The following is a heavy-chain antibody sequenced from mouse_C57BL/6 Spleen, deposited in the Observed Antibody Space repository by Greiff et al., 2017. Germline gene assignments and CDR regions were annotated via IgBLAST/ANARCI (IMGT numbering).Heavy chain of an antibody. V-gene: IGHV10-1*01. J-gene: IGHJ4*01. CDR3: VRQEAFYYYGSSYAMDY. CDR1: GFSFNTYA. Sequence: EVKLMESGGGLVQPKGSLKLSCAASGFSFNTYAMNWVRQAPGKGLEWVARIRSKSNNYATYYADSVKDRFTISRDDSESMLYLQMNNLKTEDTAMYYCVRQEAFYYYGSSYAMDYWGQGTSVTVSS. D-gene: IGHD1-1*01. CDR2: IRSKSNNYAT.